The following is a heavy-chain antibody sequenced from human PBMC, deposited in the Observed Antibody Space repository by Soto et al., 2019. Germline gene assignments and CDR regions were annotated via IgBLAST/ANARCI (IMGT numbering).Heavy chain of an antibody. J-gene: IGHJ4*02. Sequence: QVQLVQSGAEVKKPGASVKVSCKASGYTFTSYDINWVRQATGQGLEWMGWMNANSGNTSYAQKFQGRVTMTRNTSISTDYMELSSVRSEDTAVYYCARGGVRWLPLDYWGQGTLVTVSS. CDR2: MNANSGNT. D-gene: IGHD4-17*01. CDR1: GYTFTSYD. CDR3: ARGGVRWLPLDY. V-gene: IGHV1-8*01.